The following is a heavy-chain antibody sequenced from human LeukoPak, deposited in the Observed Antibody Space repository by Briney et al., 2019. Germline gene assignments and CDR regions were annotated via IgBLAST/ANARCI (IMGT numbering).Heavy chain of an antibody. Sequence: SETLSLTRTVSGGSISSYYWSWIRQPPGKGLEWIGYIYYSGSTNYNPSLKSRVTISVDTSKNQFSLKLSSVTAADTAVYYCARVDPFDAFDIWGQGTMVTVSS. V-gene: IGHV4-59*01. CDR1: GGSISSYY. CDR2: IYYSGST. J-gene: IGHJ3*02. CDR3: ARVDPFDAFDI.